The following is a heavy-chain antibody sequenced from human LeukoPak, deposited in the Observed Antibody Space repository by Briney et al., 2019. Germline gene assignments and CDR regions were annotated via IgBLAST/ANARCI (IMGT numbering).Heavy chain of an antibody. Sequence: GGSLRLSCAASGFKFSSYGVHWVRQAPGKGLEWVAFIRYDGSNKYYADSVKGRFTISRDNSKNTLYLQMNSLRAEDTAVYYCARGTYDILTGFDYWGQGTLVTVSS. V-gene: IGHV3-30*02. CDR3: ARGTYDILTGFDY. J-gene: IGHJ4*02. D-gene: IGHD3-9*01. CDR2: IRYDGSNK. CDR1: GFKFSSYG.